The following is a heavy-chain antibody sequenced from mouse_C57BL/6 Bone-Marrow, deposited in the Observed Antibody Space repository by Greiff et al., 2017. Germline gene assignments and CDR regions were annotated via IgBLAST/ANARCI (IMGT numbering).Heavy chain of an antibody. CDR2: IYPGSGST. CDR3: ARGGGDGEDY. Sequence: QVQLQQPGAELVKPGASVKMSCKASGYTFTSHWITWVKQRPGQGLEWIGDIYPGSGSTNYNEKFKSKATLTVDTSSSTAYMLLSSRTSEDSAVYYCARGGGDGEDYGGQGTTLPVSS. CDR1: GYTFTSHW. V-gene: IGHV1-55*01. J-gene: IGHJ2*01. D-gene: IGHD3-3*01.